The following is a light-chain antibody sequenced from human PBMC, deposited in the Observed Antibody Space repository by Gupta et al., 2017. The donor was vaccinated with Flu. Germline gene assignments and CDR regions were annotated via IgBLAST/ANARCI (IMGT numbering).Light chain of an antibody. CDR2: EVS. J-gene: IGLJ2*01. CDR3: SSYAGSNNLV. CDR1: SSDVGNYNY. V-gene: IGLV2-8*01. Sequence: QSALTQPPSASGSPGQSVTISCTGTSSDVGNYNYVSWYQHHPGKAPKLMIYEVSKRPSGVPVRFSGSKSGNTASLTVSGLQAEDEADYYCSSYAGSNNLVFGGGTRLTVL.